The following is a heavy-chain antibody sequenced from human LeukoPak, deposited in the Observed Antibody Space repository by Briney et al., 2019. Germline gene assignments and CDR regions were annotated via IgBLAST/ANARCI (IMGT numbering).Heavy chain of an antibody. J-gene: IGHJ4*02. CDR2: INSDGSST. V-gene: IGHV3-74*01. CDR3: ARAKPKNMVRGLIMRRESRYYFDY. CDR1: GFTFSTYW. D-gene: IGHD3-10*01. Sequence: GGSLRLSCAASGFTFSTYWMHWVRQAPGKGLVWVSHINSDGSSTTYADSVKGRFTISRDNSKSTLYIQMNSLRAEDTAVYYCARAKPKNMVRGLIMRRESRYYFDYWGQGTLVTVSS.